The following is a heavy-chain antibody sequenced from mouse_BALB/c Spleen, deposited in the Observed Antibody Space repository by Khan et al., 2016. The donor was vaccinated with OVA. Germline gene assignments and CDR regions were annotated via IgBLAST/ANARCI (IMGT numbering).Heavy chain of an antibody. V-gene: IGHV2-6-5*01. CDR2: IWAGGSK. CDR3: AKDRPCYDMDY. J-gene: IGHJ4*01. D-gene: IGHD1-1*01. CDR1: GFSFTDYA. Sequence: VKLEVSGPGLVAPSQSLSITCTVSGFSFTDYAVSWIRQPPGKGLEWLGVIWAGGSKYYNLALKSRLSISTDNSTSNVFLKMNSLQTVDTAMYFCAKDRPCYDMDYWGQGTSVTVSS.